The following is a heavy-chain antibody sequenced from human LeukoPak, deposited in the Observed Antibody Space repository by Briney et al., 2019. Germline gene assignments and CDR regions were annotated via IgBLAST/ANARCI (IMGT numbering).Heavy chain of an antibody. CDR1: GGSFSGYY. Sequence: SETLSLTCAVYGGSFSGYYWSWIRQPPGKGLEWIGEINHSGSTNYNPSLKSRVTISVDTSKIQISLRLTSVTATDTAMYYCARQTGSGLFTLPGGQGTLVTVSS. CDR2: INHSGST. D-gene: IGHD3/OR15-3a*01. V-gene: IGHV4-34*01. CDR3: ARQTGSGLFTLP. J-gene: IGHJ4*02.